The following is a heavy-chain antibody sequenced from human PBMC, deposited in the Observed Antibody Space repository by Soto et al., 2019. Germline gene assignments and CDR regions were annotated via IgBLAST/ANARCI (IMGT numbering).Heavy chain of an antibody. CDR2: LGVRST. J-gene: IGHJ3*01. CDR1: GFTFSNYA. V-gene: IGHV3-23*01. Sequence: EVQLLESGGGLVQPGGSLRLSCAASGFTFSNYAMSWVRQAPGMGLEWVSTLGVRSTYYADSVKGRFTISRDNSNNALYLQMNSLRVGVTAVYYCAKGTLVKPPGTRALDVWGPGTMVIVSS. D-gene: IGHD6-13*01. CDR3: AKGTLVKPPGTRALDV.